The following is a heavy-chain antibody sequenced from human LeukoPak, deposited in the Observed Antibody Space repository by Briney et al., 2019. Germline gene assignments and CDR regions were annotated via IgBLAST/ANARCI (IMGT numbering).Heavy chain of an antibody. V-gene: IGHV3-23*01. CDR1: GFTFSSYA. CDR3: AKGADVLIPAAGSLFDY. J-gene: IGHJ4*02. D-gene: IGHD6-13*01. Sequence: GGSLRLSCAASGFTFSSYAMTWVRQVPGKGLEWVSAISGSGGSTDYADSVKGRVTISRDNSKNTLYLQMNSLRAEDTAVYYCAKGADVLIPAAGSLFDYWGQGTLVTVSS. CDR2: ISGSGGST.